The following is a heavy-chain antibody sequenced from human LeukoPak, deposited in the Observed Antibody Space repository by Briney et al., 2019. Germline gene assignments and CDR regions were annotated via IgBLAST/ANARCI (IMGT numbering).Heavy chain of an antibody. CDR2: MNPNSGNT. Sequence: ASVKVSCKASGYTFTSCDINWVRQATGQGLEWMGWMNPNSGNTGYAQKFQGRVTMTRNTSISTAYMELSSLRSEDTAVYYCARHSSGWYYYYGIDVWGQGTTVTVSS. D-gene: IGHD6-19*01. J-gene: IGHJ6*02. CDR3: ARHSSGWYYYYGIDV. V-gene: IGHV1-8*01. CDR1: GYTFTSCD.